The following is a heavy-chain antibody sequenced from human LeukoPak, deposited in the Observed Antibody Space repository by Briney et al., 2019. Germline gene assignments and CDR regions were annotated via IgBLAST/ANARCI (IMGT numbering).Heavy chain of an antibody. Sequence: GGSLRLSCAASGFTFSGYSMNWVRQAPGKGLEWASSISTSSSYIYYADSLKGRFTISRDNAKNSLYLQMNSLRAEDTAVYYCARRRQYYFDYWGQGTLVTVSS. CDR3: ARRRQYYFDY. CDR1: GFTFSGYS. V-gene: IGHV3-21*01. J-gene: IGHJ4*02. D-gene: IGHD4-4*01. CDR2: ISTSSSYI.